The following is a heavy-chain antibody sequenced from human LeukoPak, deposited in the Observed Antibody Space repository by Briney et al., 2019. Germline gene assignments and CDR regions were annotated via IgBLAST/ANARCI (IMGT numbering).Heavy chain of an antibody. CDR1: GGTFSSYA. CDR3: ASTAYILRYFDWLHPRPFDY. V-gene: IGHV1-69*05. CDR2: IIPIFGTA. D-gene: IGHD3-9*01. Sequence: PVKVSCKASGGTFSSYAISWVRQAPGQGLEWMGGIIPIFGTANYAQKFQGRVTITTDESTSTAYMELSSLRSEDTAVYYCASTAYILRYFDWLHPRPFDYWGQGTLVTVSS. J-gene: IGHJ4*02.